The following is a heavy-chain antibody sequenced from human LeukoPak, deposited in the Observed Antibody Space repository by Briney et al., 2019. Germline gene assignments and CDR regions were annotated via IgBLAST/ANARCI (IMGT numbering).Heavy chain of an antibody. CDR3: ARRLTYYYDSSGYAFDV. Sequence: SSETLSLTCTVSGGSISSYYWSWIRQPPGKGLEWIGYIYYSGSTNYNPSLKSRVTISVDTSKNQFSLKLSSVTAADTAVYHCARRLTYYYDSSGYAFDVWGQGTMVTVSS. CDR1: GGSISSYY. J-gene: IGHJ3*01. V-gene: IGHV4-59*01. CDR2: IYYSGST. D-gene: IGHD3-22*01.